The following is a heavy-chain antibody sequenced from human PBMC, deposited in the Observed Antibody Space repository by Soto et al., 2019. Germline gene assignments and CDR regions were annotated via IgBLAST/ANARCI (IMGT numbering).Heavy chain of an antibody. V-gene: IGHV4-34*01. Sequence: SETLSLTCAVYGGSFSGYYWSWIRQPPGKGLEWIGEINHSGSTNYNPSLKSRVTISVDTSKNQFSLKLSSVTAADTAVYYCARVRYSSSWYYDYWGQGTLVTVSS. CDR3: ARVRYSSSWYYDY. CDR2: INHSGST. D-gene: IGHD6-13*01. CDR1: GGSFSGYY. J-gene: IGHJ4*02.